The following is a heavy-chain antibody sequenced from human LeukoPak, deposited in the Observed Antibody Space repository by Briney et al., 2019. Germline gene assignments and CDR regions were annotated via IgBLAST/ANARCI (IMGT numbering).Heavy chain of an antibody. CDR1: GFPFSSFW. CDR3: ARGGQYYDFWSGYLGAAFDI. Sequence: GGSLRLSCEAAGFPFSSFWMSGFGRAPGKGLEGGANIKQVGSEKYYVDSVKGRFTISRDNAKNSLYLQMNSLRAEDTAVYYCARGGQYYDFWSGYLGAAFDIWGQGTMVTVSS. D-gene: IGHD3-3*01. V-gene: IGHV3-7*01. CDR2: IKQVGSEK. J-gene: IGHJ3*02.